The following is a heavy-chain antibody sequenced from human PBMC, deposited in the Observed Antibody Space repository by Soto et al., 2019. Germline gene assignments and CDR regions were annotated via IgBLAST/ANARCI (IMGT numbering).Heavy chain of an antibody. J-gene: IGHJ3*01. CDR2: IIPIFGLT. Sequence: QALLEQSGAEMKKPGSSVTVSCKASRGTFNSYAISWVRQAPGQGLEWMGGIIPIFGLTNYAQKFQGRVTLTAEKVTNTAYMELSGLTSGDTAVYFCASDGVALCAGECYFNAFDLWGRATSVTVSS. V-gene: IGHV1-69*17. CDR3: ASDGVALCAGECYFNAFDL. D-gene: IGHD2-21*01. CDR1: RGTFNSYA.